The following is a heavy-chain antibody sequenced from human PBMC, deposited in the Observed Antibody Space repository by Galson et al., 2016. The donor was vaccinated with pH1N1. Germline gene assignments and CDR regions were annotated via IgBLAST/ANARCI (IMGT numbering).Heavy chain of an antibody. D-gene: IGHD3-10*01. CDR2: TRYDESNK. J-gene: IGHJ6*02. CDR3: AKENFYFGSGSHYGLDV. Sequence: SLRLSCAASGFTFKNFGMHWVRQAPGRGLEWVAFTRYDESNKYYGDSVKGRFSISRDNSKNTLYLQMSSLRGDDTAVYYCAKENFYFGSGSHYGLDVWGRGTTVTVSS. V-gene: IGHV3-30*02. CDR1: GFTFKNFG.